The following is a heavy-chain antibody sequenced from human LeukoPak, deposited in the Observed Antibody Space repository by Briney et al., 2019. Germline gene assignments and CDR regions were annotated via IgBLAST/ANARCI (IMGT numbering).Heavy chain of an antibody. CDR3: ARGLRYFDWLFATFDY. J-gene: IGHJ4*02. CDR1: GFTFSSYS. V-gene: IGHV3-21*01. D-gene: IGHD3-9*01. CDR2: ISSSSSYI. Sequence: GGSLRLSCAASGFTFSSYSMNWVRQAPGKGLEWVSSISSSSSYIYYADSVKGRFTISRDNAKNSLYLQRNSLRAEDTAVYYCARGLRYFDWLFATFDYWGQGTLVTVSS.